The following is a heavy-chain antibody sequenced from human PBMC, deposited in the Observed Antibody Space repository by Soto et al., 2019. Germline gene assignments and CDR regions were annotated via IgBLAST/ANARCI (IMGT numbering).Heavy chain of an antibody. Sequence: QVQLVQSGAEVKKPGASVKVPCKASGYTFTSYAMHWVRQAPGQRLEWMGWINAGNGNTKYSQKLQGRVTITRDTSASTAYMELSSLRSEDTAVYYCARGVAGPLHWFDPWGQGTLVTVSS. J-gene: IGHJ5*02. CDR2: INAGNGNT. CDR1: GYTFTSYA. CDR3: ARGVAGPLHWFDP. V-gene: IGHV1-3*01. D-gene: IGHD6-19*01.